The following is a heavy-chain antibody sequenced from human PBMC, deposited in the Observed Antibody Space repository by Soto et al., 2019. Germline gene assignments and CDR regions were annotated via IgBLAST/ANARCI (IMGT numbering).Heavy chain of an antibody. CDR3: ARDRGSGFHGQDAWGMDV. Sequence: EVHLVESGGGLVQPGGSLRLSCAASGYTFNAYWMAWVRQTPGKRLEWVANIKGDESEKYYEDSVRGRFTITRDNAKNSLYLQMNSLGVEDTAVYYCARDRGSGFHGQDAWGMDVWGQGTTVTVSS. D-gene: IGHD6-19*01. V-gene: IGHV3-7*05. J-gene: IGHJ6*02. CDR2: IKGDESEK. CDR1: GYTFNAYW.